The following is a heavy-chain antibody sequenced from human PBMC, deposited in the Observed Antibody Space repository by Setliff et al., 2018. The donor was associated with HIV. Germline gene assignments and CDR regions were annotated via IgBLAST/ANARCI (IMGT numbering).Heavy chain of an antibody. V-gene: IGHV4-39*07. J-gene: IGHJ3*02. Sequence: SETLSLTCTVSGGSIRSIDYFWGWIRQPPGKGLEWLGNIGNIYYSGSTNYNPSLKSRVTISVDTSKNQFSLKLSSVTAADTAVYYCARGRGLWFGELVDAFDIWGQGTMVTVSS. CDR1: GGSIRSIDYF. CDR3: ARGRGLWFGELVDAFDI. D-gene: IGHD3-10*01. CDR2: IYYSGST.